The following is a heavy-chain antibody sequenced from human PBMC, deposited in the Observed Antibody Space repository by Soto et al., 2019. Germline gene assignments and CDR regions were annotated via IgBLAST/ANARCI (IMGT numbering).Heavy chain of an antibody. D-gene: IGHD3-3*02. V-gene: IGHV3-23*01. J-gene: IGHJ4*02. Sequence: EAQLLESGGGLVQPGGSLVLSCAASGFTFSSYAMSWVRQAPGKGLEWVSSISGGGNDAFYAVSVKGRFNISRDNSRNTLYLQMSSLRADDTAIYYCARSLFLASTDTEPFDYWGQGALVTVSS. CDR1: GFTFSSYA. CDR3: ARSLFLASTDTEPFDY. CDR2: ISGGGNDA.